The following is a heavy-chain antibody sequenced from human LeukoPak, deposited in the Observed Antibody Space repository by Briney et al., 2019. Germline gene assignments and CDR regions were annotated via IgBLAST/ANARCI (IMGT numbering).Heavy chain of an antibody. J-gene: IGHJ4*02. V-gene: IGHV3-23*01. CDR3: AKARYDGEVMIAATDY. CDR1: GFTFSSYA. D-gene: IGHD2-15*01. Sequence: GGSLRLSCAASGFTFSSYAMSWVRQAPGKGLEWVSAISGSGGTTYYADSVKGRFTISRDNSKNTLHLQMNSLRAEDTAAYYCAKARYDGEVMIAATDYWGQGTLVTVSS. CDR2: ISGSGGTT.